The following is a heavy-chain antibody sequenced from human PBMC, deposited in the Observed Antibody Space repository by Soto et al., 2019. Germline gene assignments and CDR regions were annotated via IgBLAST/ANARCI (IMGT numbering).Heavy chain of an antibody. D-gene: IGHD2-15*01. V-gene: IGHV4-31*03. CDR2: IYYSGST. CDR1: GGSISSGGYY. Sequence: SETLSLTCTVSGGSISSGGYYWSWIRQHPGKGLEWIGYIYYSGSTYYNPSLKSRVTISVDTSKNQFSLKLSSVTAADTAVYYCATREFCSGGSCYSPVGAFDIWGQGTMVTVSS. CDR3: ATREFCSGGSCYSPVGAFDI. J-gene: IGHJ3*02.